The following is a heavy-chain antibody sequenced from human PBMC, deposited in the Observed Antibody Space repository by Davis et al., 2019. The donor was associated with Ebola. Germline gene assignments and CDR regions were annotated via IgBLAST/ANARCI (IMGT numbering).Heavy chain of an antibody. CDR1: GGSFSGYY. Sequence: PSETLSLTCAVYGGSFSGYYWSWIRQPPGKGLEWIGEINHSGSTNYNPSLKSRVTISVDTSKNQFSLKLSSVTAADTAVYYCARETLGGATSWGQGTLVTVSS. J-gene: IGHJ5*02. CDR2: INHSGST. D-gene: IGHD1-26*01. V-gene: IGHV4-34*01. CDR3: ARETLGGATS.